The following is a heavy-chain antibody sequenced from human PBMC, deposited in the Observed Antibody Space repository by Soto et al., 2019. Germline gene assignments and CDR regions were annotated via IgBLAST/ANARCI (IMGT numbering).Heavy chain of an antibody. CDR1: GFTFSNYW. J-gene: IGHJ6*03. Sequence: EVQLVESGGGLVQPGGSLRLSCAASGFTFSNYWMYWVRQAPGKGLEWVSRINSDGSVSSHADSVRGRLTISRDNVKNTTYLHMDRRRAEDTAVYFCARGDCLGGTCYSLAGSFCYYMAVWRKGTTVTVFS. CDR3: ARGDCLGGTCYSLAGSFCYYMAV. CDR2: INSDGSVS. D-gene: IGHD2-15*01. V-gene: IGHV3-74*02.